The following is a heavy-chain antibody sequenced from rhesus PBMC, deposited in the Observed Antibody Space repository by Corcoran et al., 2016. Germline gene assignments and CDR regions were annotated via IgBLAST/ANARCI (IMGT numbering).Heavy chain of an antibody. Sequence: EVQSVESGGGLVQPGGALRHSCTGSGVTFRSYYLYWIRQAPGKRLQWVSAINTGGESTWYTDSVKGRFTISKENAKNTLYLQMDSLRAEDTAVYYCAKLWVGSGYGLDSWGQGVVVTVSS. CDR2: INTGGEST. CDR3: AKLWVGSGYGLDS. V-gene: IGHV3-22*01. J-gene: IGHJ6*01. D-gene: IGHD2-21*01. CDR1: GVTFRSYY.